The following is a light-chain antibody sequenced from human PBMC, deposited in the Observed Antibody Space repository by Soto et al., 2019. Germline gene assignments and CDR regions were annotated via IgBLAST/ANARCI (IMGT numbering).Light chain of an antibody. V-gene: IGKV3D-15*01. CDR1: QSVRTN. J-gene: IGKJ5*01. CDR2: YSS. CDR3: QQYNNWPSIT. Sequence: EVMMTQFPDTVSVTPGETVTLSCGTSQSVRTNLAWYQQRPGQAPRLLIHYSSTRATDIPARFSGSGSGTEFTLTISSLQSEDFAVYYCQQYNNWPSITFGQGTRLEIK.